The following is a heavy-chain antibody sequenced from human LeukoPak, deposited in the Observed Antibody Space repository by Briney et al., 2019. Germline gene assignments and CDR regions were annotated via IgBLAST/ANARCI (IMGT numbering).Heavy chain of an antibody. V-gene: IGHV4-34*01. CDR2: INHSGYA. Sequence: SETLSLTCAVSGVSFNDYYWGWVRQTPGKGLEWIGEINHSGYANDSPSLKSRVTLSIDTSRKQFSLNLRSVTVADTGIYYCTRMTTGHDYWGQGTLVTVSS. CDR3: TRMTTGHDY. J-gene: IGHJ4*02. D-gene: IGHD4-17*01. CDR1: GVSFNDYY.